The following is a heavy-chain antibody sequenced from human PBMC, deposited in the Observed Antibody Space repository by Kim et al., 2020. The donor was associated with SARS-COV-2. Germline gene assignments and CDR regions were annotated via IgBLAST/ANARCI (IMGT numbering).Heavy chain of an antibody. Sequence: ASVKVSCKASGYTFTSYGISWVRQAPGQGLEWMGWISAYNGNTNYAQKFQGRVTMTTDISTSTAYMELRSLRSGDTAVYYCARYGSGWYNYYYYYGMDVWGQGTTVTVSS. CDR2: ISAYNGNT. D-gene: IGHD6-19*01. J-gene: IGHJ6*02. V-gene: IGHV1-18*01. CDR1: GYTFTSYG. CDR3: ARYGSGWYNYYYYYGMDV.